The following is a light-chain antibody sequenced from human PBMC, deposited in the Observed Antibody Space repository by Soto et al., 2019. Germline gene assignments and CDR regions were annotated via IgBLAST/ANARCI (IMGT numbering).Light chain of an antibody. Sequence: DIQMTQSPSSLSASVGDRVTITCQASQDIRKYLNWYQQKAGRAPKLLIYGASNLETEVPSRFSGSGHGTDFTFSISSPRPEDIATDYGQHYDNLPPFTFGPGTKVAIK. J-gene: IGKJ3*01. CDR1: QDIRKY. V-gene: IGKV1-33*01. CDR2: GAS. CDR3: QHYDNLPPFT.